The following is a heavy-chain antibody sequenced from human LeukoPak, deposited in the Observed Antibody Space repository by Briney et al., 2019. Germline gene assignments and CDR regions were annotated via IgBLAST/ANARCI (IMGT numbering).Heavy chain of an antibody. CDR3: ARHAGGATGPYDWFDP. Sequence: SETLSLTCTVSGGSISSSSYCWCWIRQPPGKGLEWIGSIYYSGSTYYNPSLKSRVTISVDTSKNQFSLKLSSVTAADTAVYYCARHAGGATGPYDWFDPWGQGTLVAVSS. CDR1: GGSISSSSYC. CDR2: IYYSGST. D-gene: IGHD1-26*01. J-gene: IGHJ5*02. V-gene: IGHV4-39*01.